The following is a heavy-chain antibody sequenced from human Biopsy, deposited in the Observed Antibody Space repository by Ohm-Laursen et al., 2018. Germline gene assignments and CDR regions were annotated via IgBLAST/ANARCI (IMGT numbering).Heavy chain of an antibody. CDR2: INQAGTT. D-gene: IGHD2-15*01. CDR1: GKTFSDYQ. V-gene: IGHV4-34*08. J-gene: IGHJ4*02. Sequence: PGTLSLTCAVFGKTFSDYQWSWIRQPPGKGLEWIGQINQAGTTNYNPSLKSRVSISADASKYEFSLRLTSVTAADTAVYLCGNEVHGRDYWGLGAQVTVSS. CDR3: GNEVHGRDY.